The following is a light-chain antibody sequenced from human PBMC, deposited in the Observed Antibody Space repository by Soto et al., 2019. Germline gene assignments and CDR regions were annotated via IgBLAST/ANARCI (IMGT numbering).Light chain of an antibody. Sequence: EIVLTQSPATLSLSPGERATLSCRASQSVSSYLAWYQQKPGQAPRLLIYDASNRATGIPARFSGGGSGTDFILAISSLEPEDFAVYYCQQRFNWPRFTFGHGTKLEIK. CDR1: QSVSSY. CDR2: DAS. CDR3: QQRFNWPRFT. V-gene: IGKV3-11*01. J-gene: IGKJ2*01.